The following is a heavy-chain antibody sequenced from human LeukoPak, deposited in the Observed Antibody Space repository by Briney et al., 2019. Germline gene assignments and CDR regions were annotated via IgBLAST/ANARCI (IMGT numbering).Heavy chain of an antibody. D-gene: IGHD3-3*01. Sequence: GGSLRLSCAASGFTFSSYAMSWVRQAPGKGLEWVSAISGSGGSTYYADSVKGRFTISRDNSKNTLYLQMNSLRAEDTAVYYCAKGGRYDFWSGYYHEPFDYWGQGTLVTVSS. CDR3: AKGGRYDFWSGYYHEPFDY. J-gene: IGHJ4*02. V-gene: IGHV3-23*01. CDR2: ISGSGGST. CDR1: GFTFSSYA.